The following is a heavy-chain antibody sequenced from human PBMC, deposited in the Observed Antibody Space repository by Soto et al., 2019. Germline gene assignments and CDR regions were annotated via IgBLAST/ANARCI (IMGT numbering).Heavy chain of an antibody. J-gene: IGHJ5*02. CDR3: ARVLTP. CDR1: GGTIRSGGSS. Sequence: QLQLQESGSGLVKPSQPLSLTCALSGGTIRSGGSSWSWIRQPPGKGLEWIGYIYQSGSTYYNPSLKSRGTISVDMSKNQFAVKLNYVTAADTDVYYCARVLTPWGQGTMVTVSS. V-gene: IGHV4-30-2*01. CDR2: IYQSGST.